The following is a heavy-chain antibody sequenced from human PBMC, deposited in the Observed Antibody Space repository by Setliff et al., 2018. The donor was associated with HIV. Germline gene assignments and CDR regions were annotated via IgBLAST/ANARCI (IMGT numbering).Heavy chain of an antibody. Sequence: ASVKVSCKASGYTFTSYGISWVRQAPGQGLEWMGWISAHNGKTNNAQKLQGRVTMTRDTSTSTVYMELSSLRSEDTAVYYCARVRYCSGGSCYGGEYWFDPWGQGTLVTVSS. CDR3: ARVRYCSGGSCYGGEYWFDP. V-gene: IGHV1-18*01. CDR2: ISAHNGKT. D-gene: IGHD2-15*01. CDR1: GYTFTSYG. J-gene: IGHJ5*02.